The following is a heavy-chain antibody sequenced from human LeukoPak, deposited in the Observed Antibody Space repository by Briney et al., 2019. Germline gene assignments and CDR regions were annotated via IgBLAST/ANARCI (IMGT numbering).Heavy chain of an antibody. V-gene: IGHV4-61*01. CDR2: VYYSGST. CDR1: GGSVYSGTYY. J-gene: IGHJ4*02. CDR3: ARIKSSGWYYDY. D-gene: IGHD6-19*01. Sequence: SETQSLTCIVSGGSVYSGTYYWSWVRQPPGKGLEWIGYVYYSGSTNYNPSLESRVTISLDTSKNQFSLRLSSVTAADTAVYYCARIKSSGWYYDYWGQGTLVAVSS.